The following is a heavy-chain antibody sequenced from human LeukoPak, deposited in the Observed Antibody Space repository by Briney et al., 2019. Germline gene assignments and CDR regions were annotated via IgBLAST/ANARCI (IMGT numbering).Heavy chain of an antibody. V-gene: IGHV4-61*01. Sequence: SETLSLPCTVSGGSVCSTNDYWRWIRQPPGKGLEWVGFFSYNGHSDYNPSLKSRVSMSLDTSKNQFSLRLTAVTAADTAVYFCARRDYSGILPYAFDVWSPGTLVAVSS. J-gene: IGHJ3*01. CDR3: ARRDYSGILPYAFDV. D-gene: IGHD4-23*01. CDR1: GGSVCSTNDY. CDR2: FSYNGHS.